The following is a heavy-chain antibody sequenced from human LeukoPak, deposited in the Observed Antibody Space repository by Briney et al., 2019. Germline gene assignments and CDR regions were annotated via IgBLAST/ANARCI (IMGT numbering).Heavy chain of an antibody. CDR2: INHSGST. D-gene: IGHD3-22*01. Sequence: SETLSLTCTVSGGSISSSSYYWSWIRQPPGKGLEWIGEINHSGSTNYNPSLKSRVTISVDTSKNQFSLKLSSVTAADTAVYYCARVPRGYSYYFDYWGQGTLVTVSS. J-gene: IGHJ4*02. V-gene: IGHV4-39*07. CDR3: ARVPRGYSYYFDY. CDR1: GGSISSSSYY.